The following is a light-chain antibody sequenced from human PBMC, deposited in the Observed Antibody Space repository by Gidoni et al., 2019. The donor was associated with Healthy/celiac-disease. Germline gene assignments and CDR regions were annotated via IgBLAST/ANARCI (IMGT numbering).Light chain of an antibody. CDR2: DAS. CDR1: QSVSIF. V-gene: IGKV3-11*01. CDR3: QQRSNWPLT. Sequence: IVLPHSPATLSLSPGERATLSCRASQSVSIFLAWYQQKQGQAPRLLIYDASNRATGIPGRFSGSGSATYFTLTISSLDPEDFAVYYCQQRSNWPLTFGGGTKVEIK. J-gene: IGKJ4*01.